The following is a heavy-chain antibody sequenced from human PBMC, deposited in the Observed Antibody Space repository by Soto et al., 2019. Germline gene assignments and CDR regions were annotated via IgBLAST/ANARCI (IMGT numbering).Heavy chain of an antibody. CDR2: INHSGST. J-gene: IGHJ1*01. V-gene: IGHV4-34*01. D-gene: IGHD5-12*01. Sequence: SETLSLTCAVYGGSFSGYYWSWIRQPPGKGLEWIGEINHSGSTNYNPSLKSRVTISVDTSKNQFSLKLSSVTAADTAVYYCASDAHARDVDIVATIGGSGYFQHWGQGTLVTVSS. CDR3: ASDAHARDVDIVATIGGSGYFQH. CDR1: GGSFSGYY.